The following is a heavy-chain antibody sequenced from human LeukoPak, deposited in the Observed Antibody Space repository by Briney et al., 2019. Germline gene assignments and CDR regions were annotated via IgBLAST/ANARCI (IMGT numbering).Heavy chain of an antibody. CDR1: GFTFSNYW. CDR2: IHQDGNEK. D-gene: IGHD3/OR15-3a*01. CDR3: ARGDDFSGDY. V-gene: IGHV3-7*04. J-gene: IGHJ4*02. Sequence: GGSLRLXCAASGFTFSNYWMSWVRQAPGKALEWVTNIHQDGNEKYYVDSVKGRFIISRDNAKNSLHLQMDSLRVEDTAVYYCARGDDFSGDYWGQGTLVTVSS.